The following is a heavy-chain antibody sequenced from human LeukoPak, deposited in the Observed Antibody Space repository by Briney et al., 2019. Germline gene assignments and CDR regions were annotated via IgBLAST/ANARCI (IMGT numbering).Heavy chain of an antibody. V-gene: IGHV3-48*01. CDR1: GFTFSNYE. Sequence: GGSLRLSCAASGFTFSNYEMHWVRQAPGKGLEWVSYIYSSSTTIYYADSVRGRFTISRDNAKNSLFLQMNSLRAEDTVVYYCARALNLLDPVTLDYWGQGTLVTVSS. D-gene: IGHD1-1*01. J-gene: IGHJ4*02. CDR3: ARALNLLDPVTLDY. CDR2: IYSSSTTI.